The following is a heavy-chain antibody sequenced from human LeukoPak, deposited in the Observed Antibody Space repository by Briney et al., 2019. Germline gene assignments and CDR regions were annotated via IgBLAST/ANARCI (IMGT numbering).Heavy chain of an antibody. Sequence: PGRSLRLSCAASGFTFSSYGMHWVRQAPGKGLEWVAVISYDGSNKYYADSVKGRFTISRDNSKNTLYLQMNSLRAEDTAVYYCAKLWSVVVTPAADYWGQGTLVTVSS. CDR2: ISYDGSNK. D-gene: IGHD3-22*01. CDR1: GFTFSSYG. V-gene: IGHV3-30*18. CDR3: AKLWSVVVTPAADY. J-gene: IGHJ4*02.